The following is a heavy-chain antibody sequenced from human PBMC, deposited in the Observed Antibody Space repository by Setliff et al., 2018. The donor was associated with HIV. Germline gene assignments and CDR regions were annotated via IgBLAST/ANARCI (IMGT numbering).Heavy chain of an antibody. CDR3: AKADVLLCDF. J-gene: IGHJ4*02. V-gene: IGHV1-2*02. CDR2: IDPKSGDT. D-gene: IGHD3-16*01. Sequence: GASVKVSCKASGYTFSAYNMHWVRQAPGQGLEWMGWIDPKSGDTSYAQKFQGRVTFTSDTSVSTAYMDLTTLSSADTAIYYCAKADVLLCDFWGQGTLVTVSS. CDR1: GYTFSAYN.